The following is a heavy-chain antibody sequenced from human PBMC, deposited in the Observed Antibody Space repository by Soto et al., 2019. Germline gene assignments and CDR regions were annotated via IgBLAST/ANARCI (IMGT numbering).Heavy chain of an antibody. V-gene: IGHV3-15*01. Sequence: PGGSLRLSCAASGFTFSNAWMSWVRQAPRKGLEWVGRIKSKTDGGTTDYAAPVKGRFTISRDDSKNTLYLQMNSLKTEDTAVYYCTTDPGIYGALMWLDYWGQGALVTVSS. D-gene: IGHD4-17*01. CDR2: IKSKTDGGTT. J-gene: IGHJ4*02. CDR3: TTDPGIYGALMWLDY. CDR1: GFTFSNAW.